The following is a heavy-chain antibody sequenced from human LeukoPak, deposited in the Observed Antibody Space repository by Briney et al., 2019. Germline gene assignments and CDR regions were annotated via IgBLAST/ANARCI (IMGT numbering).Heavy chain of an antibody. D-gene: IGHD2-2*01. CDR2: IIPIFGTA. CDR3: ASGTLGYCSSTSCSLNWFDP. Sequence: GASVKVSCKASGGTFSSYAISWVRQAPGQGLEWMGGIIPIFGTANYAQKFQGRVTITADEPTSTAYMELSSLRSEDTAVYYCASGTLGYCSSTSCSLNWFDPWGQGTLVTVSS. CDR1: GGTFSSYA. J-gene: IGHJ5*02. V-gene: IGHV1-69*13.